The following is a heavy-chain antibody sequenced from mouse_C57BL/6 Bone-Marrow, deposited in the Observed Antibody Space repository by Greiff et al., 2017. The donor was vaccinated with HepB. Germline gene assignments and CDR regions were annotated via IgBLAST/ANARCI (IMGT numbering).Heavy chain of an antibody. CDR1: GYTFTSYW. V-gene: IGHV1-50*01. Sequence: VQLQQPGAELVKPGASVKLSCKASGYTFTSYWMQWVKQRPGQGLEWIGEIDPSDSYTNYNLKFKGKATLTVDTSSSTAYMQLSSLTSEASAVYYCARFYGSSYYAMDYWGQGTSVTVSS. J-gene: IGHJ4*01. CDR3: ARFYGSSYYAMDY. D-gene: IGHD1-1*01. CDR2: IDPSDSYT.